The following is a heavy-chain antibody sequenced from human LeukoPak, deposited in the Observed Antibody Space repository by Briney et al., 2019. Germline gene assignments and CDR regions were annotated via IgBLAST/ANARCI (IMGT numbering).Heavy chain of an antibody. J-gene: IGHJ4*02. CDR1: GYTFTDYH. V-gene: IGHV1-2*06. CDR2: IKPHNGDT. CDR3: ARVGGPYYYDSSGHGGDY. Sequence: ASVKVSCKASGYTFTDYHMHWVRQAPGQGLEWMGRIKPHNGDTDCAQRFQGRVTLTRDTSIRTAYMELSSLRSDDTAVYYCARVGGPYYYDSSGHGGDYWGQGTLVTVSS. D-gene: IGHD3-22*01.